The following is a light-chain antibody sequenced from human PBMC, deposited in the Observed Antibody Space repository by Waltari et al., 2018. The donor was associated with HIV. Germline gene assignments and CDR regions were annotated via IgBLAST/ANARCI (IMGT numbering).Light chain of an antibody. CDR2: GAS. Sequence: EIVLTQSPGTLSLSPGERATLSCRASESVSSRYLAWYQQKPGQAPRLLIYGASTRATDIPDRFSGSGSGTDFTLTISRLEPEDFAVYFCQLYSASITFGQGTRLEIK. V-gene: IGKV3-20*01. J-gene: IGKJ5*01. CDR3: QLYSASIT. CDR1: ESVSSRY.